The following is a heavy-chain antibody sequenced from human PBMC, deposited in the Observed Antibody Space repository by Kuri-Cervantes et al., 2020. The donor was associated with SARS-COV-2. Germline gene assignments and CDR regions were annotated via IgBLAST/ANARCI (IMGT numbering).Heavy chain of an antibody. CDR3: ASYDFWSGYPEIYFDY. CDR1: GGSISSYY. Sequence: SETLSLTCTVSGGSISSYYWSWIRQPPGKGLEWIGYIYYSGSTNYNPSLKSRVTISVDTSKNQFSLKLSSVTAADTAVYYCASYDFWSGYPEIYFDYWGQGTLVTVSS. CDR2: IYYSGST. D-gene: IGHD3-3*01. J-gene: IGHJ4*02. V-gene: IGHV4-59*08.